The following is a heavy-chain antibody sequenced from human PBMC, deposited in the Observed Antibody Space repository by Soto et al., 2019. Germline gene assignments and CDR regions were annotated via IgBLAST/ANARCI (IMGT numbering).Heavy chain of an antibody. CDR2: ISAYNGNT. CDR3: ARDGTGYSSGGGYDY. CDR1: GYTFTSYG. V-gene: IGHV1-18*01. J-gene: IGHJ4*02. D-gene: IGHD6-19*01. Sequence: ASVKVSCKASGYTFTSYGISWVRQAPGQGLEWTGWISAYNGNTNYAQKLQGRVTMTTDTSTSTAYMELRSLRSDDTAVYYCARDGTGYSSGGGYDYWGQGTLVTVSS.